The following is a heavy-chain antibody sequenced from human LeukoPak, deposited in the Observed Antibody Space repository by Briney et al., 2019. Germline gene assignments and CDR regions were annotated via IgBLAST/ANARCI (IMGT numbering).Heavy chain of an antibody. Sequence: GGSLRLSCAASAFTFSAYVMHWVRQAPGKGLEYVADISNDGNEKYYADSLKHRFFISRDNSKHTLYRQMSSLRTEDTAVYYCVRDGGYTGGWTYGAGDYWGQGSLVSVCS. CDR2: ISNDGNEK. CDR3: VRDGGYTGGWTYGAGDY. CDR1: AFTFSAYV. V-gene: IGHV3-30*04. D-gene: IGHD2-8*02. J-gene: IGHJ4*01.